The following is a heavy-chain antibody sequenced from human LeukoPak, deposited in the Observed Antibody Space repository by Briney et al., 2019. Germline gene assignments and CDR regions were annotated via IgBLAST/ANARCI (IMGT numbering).Heavy chain of an antibody. J-gene: IGHJ4*02. CDR2: ITGDGTTT. V-gene: IGHV3-23*01. CDR1: GLTFSSYG. CDR3: AKMQGYFDY. Sequence: PGGSLRLSCDASGLTFSSYGMSWVRQAPGKGLQWVSAITGDGTTTYYADSVKGRFTISRDNSKHMLYLQMSSLRAEVTAVYYCAKMQGYFDYWGQGTLVPVSS.